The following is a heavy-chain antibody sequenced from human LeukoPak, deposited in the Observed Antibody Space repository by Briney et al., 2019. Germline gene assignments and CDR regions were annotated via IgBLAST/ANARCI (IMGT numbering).Heavy chain of an antibody. Sequence: SETLSLTCTVSGGSISSYYWSWIRQPPGKGLEWIGYIYYSGSTNYNPSLKSRVTISVDTSKNQSSLKLSSVTAADTAVYYCARALLWFDPWGQGTLVTVSS. V-gene: IGHV4-59*01. CDR3: ARALLWFDP. CDR2: IYYSGST. CDR1: GGSISSYY. D-gene: IGHD1-26*01. J-gene: IGHJ5*02.